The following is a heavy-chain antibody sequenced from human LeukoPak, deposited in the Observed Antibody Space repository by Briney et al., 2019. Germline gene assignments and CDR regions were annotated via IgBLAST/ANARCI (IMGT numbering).Heavy chain of an antibody. CDR3: TIPPHGYYYYGMDV. V-gene: IGHV3-23*01. J-gene: IGHJ6*02. CDR1: GFTFSSYA. Sequence: PGGSLRLSCAASGFTFSSYAMSWVRQAPGKGLEWVSAISGSGGSTYYADSVKGRFTISRDNSKNTLYLRMNSLRAEDTAVYYCTIPPHGYYYYGMDVWGQGTTVTVSS. CDR2: ISGSGGST.